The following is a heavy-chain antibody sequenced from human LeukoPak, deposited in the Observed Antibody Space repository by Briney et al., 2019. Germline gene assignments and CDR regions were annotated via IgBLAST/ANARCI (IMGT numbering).Heavy chain of an antibody. CDR3: AREGWASSYYFDY. J-gene: IGHJ4*02. CDR2: IIPIFGTA. CDR1: EGTFSRYA. V-gene: IGHV1-69*13. D-gene: IGHD6-19*01. Sequence: SVKVSCKASEGTFSRYAISWVRQAPGPGLEWMGGIIPIFGTANYAQKFQGRVTITADESTSTAYMELSSLRSEDTAVYYCAREGWASSYYFDYWGQGTLVTVSS.